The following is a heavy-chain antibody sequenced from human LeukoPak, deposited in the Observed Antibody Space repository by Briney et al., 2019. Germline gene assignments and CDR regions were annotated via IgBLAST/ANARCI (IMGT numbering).Heavy chain of an antibody. CDR3: ARGSVAVDY. Sequence: SETLSLTCTVSGGSISSYYWSWIRQPPGKGLEWIGEIYHSGSTNYNPSLKSRVTISVDKSKNQFSLKLSSVTAADTAVYYCARGSVAVDYWGQGTLVTVSS. CDR1: GGSISSYY. V-gene: IGHV4-59*12. J-gene: IGHJ4*02. D-gene: IGHD4-23*01. CDR2: IYHSGST.